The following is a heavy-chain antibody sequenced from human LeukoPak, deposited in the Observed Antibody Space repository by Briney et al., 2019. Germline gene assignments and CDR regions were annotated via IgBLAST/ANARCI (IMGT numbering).Heavy chain of an antibody. Sequence: GGSLRLSCVASGFDISYNYVGWVRQAPGKGLEWVSVIHTGGTTHYADSVKSRFTISRDNAKNSLYLQMNTLRAEDTAVYYCVRDGAVVTSGNYPWRYFQYWGQGTLVTVSS. CDR1: GFDISYNY. V-gene: IGHV3-66*01. CDR3: VRDGAVVTSGNYPWRYFQY. J-gene: IGHJ1*01. CDR2: IHTGGTT. D-gene: IGHD3-10*01.